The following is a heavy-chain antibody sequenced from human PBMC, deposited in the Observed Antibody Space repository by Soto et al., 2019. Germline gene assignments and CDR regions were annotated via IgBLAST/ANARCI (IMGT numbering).Heavy chain of an antibody. D-gene: IGHD3-3*01. J-gene: IGHJ6*02. Sequence: SDTLSLTCTVSGGSISSGGYCWSWIRQHPGKGLEWIGYIYYSGSTYYNPSLKSRATISVDTSKNQFSLNLNSVTAADTAIYYCAGNFQYYDFWSGPIRYYCGMDVWGQGTTVTVSS. CDR2: IYYSGST. CDR3: AGNFQYYDFWSGPIRYYCGMDV. V-gene: IGHV4-31*03. CDR1: GGSISSGGYC.